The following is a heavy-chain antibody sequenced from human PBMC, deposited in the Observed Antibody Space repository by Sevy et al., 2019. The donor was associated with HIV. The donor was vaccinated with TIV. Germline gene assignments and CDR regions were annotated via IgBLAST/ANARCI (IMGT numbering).Heavy chain of an antibody. CDR2: INHSGST. V-gene: IGHV4-34*01. Sequence: SETLSLTCAVYGGSFSGYYWSWIRQPPGKGLEWIGEINHSGSTNYNPSLKSRVTISVDTSKNQFSLKLSSVTAADTAVYYCARSARGVTTVYFDYWGQGTLVTVSS. D-gene: IGHD4-4*01. CDR3: ARSARGVTTVYFDY. J-gene: IGHJ4*02. CDR1: GGSFSGYY.